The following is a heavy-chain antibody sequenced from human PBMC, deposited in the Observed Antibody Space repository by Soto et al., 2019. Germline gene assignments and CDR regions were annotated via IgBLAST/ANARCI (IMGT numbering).Heavy chain of an antibody. Sequence: QVQLVQSGPEVKKPGASVKVSCKASGYTFVTYGLSWVRQAPGQGLEWMGWISAYNGNTNYAQKLQGRVTMTTDTATSTADMELRSLRSDETAIYYCASVGGALGDLDYWGQGTLVTVSS. D-gene: IGHD3-16*01. CDR1: GYTFVTYG. V-gene: IGHV1-18*01. J-gene: IGHJ4*02. CDR2: ISAYNGNT. CDR3: ASVGGALGDLDY.